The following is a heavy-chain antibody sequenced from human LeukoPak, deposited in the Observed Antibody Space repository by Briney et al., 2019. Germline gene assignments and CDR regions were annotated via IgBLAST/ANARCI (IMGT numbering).Heavy chain of an antibody. D-gene: IGHD5-12*01. CDR2: ISWNSGSA. CDR3: AKDRTYSGYDALDY. CDR1: GFNFYDYS. J-gene: IGHJ4*02. V-gene: IGHV3-9*01. Sequence: PGRSLRLSCAASGFNFYDYSMHWIRQAPGKGLEWVSGISWNSGSAGYADSVKGRFTISRDNAKNSLYLQMNSLRTEDTALYYCAKDRTYSGYDALDYWGQGTLVTVSS.